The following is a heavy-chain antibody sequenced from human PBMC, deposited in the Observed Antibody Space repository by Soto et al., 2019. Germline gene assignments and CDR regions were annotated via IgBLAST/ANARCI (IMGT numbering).Heavy chain of an antibody. J-gene: IGHJ4*02. CDR2: ISSSSSTI. CDR1: GFTFSSYS. CDR3: ARDWGSGYDYFYFDY. Sequence: HPGGSLRLSCAASGFTFSSYSMNWVRQAPGKGLEWVSYISSSSSTIYYADSVKGRFTISRDNAKNSLYLQMNSLRAEDTAVYYCARDWGSGYDYFYFDYWGQGTLVTVSS. V-gene: IGHV3-48*01. D-gene: IGHD5-12*01.